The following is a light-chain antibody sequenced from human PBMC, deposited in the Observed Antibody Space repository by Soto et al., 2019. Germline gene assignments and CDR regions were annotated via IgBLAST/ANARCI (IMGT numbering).Light chain of an antibody. CDR3: GTWDSSLSAVV. CDR1: SSNIGSHY. J-gene: IGLJ2*01. Sequence: QSVLTQPPSVSAAPGQKVTISCSGSSSNIGSHYMSWCQQLPGAAPRLLIYDNNQRPSGIPDRFSGSKSGTSATLGITGLQTGDEADYYCGTWDSSLSAVVFGGGTKLTVL. V-gene: IGLV1-51*01. CDR2: DNN.